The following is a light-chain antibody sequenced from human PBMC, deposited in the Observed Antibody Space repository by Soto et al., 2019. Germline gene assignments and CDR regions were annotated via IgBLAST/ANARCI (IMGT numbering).Light chain of an antibody. J-gene: IGKJ2*01. Sequence: EIVLTQSPGTLSLSPGERATLSCRANQSVFSSYLSWYEQKPGQAPRLLIYGASSRTTGIPDMFNGSGSGTDFTVTIRRLEPEHFAVYYCQLDGSSPPYTFVPGTKLEI. CDR1: QSVFSSY. V-gene: IGKV3-20*01. CDR3: QLDGSSPPYT. CDR2: GAS.